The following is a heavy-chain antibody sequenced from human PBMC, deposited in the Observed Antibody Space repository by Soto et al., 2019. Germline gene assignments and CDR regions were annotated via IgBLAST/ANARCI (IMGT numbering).Heavy chain of an antibody. CDR1: GFTFSSYS. J-gene: IGHJ6*02. V-gene: IGHV3-21*01. CDR2: ISSSSSYI. Sequence: PGGSLRLSCAASGFTFSSYSMNWVRQAPGKGLEWVSSISSSSSYIYYADSVKGRFTISRDNAKNSLYLQMNSLRAEDTAAYYCARDDPYYYGMDVWGQGTTVTVSS. CDR3: ARDDPYYYGMDV.